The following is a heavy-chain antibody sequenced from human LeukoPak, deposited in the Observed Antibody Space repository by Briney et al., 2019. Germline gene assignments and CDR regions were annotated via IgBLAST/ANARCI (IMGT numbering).Heavy chain of an antibody. D-gene: IGHD6-13*01. CDR1: GYTFTSYG. CDR3: ARDNSGSTLYSSSWYWLGAFDI. CDR2: ISAYNGNT. Sequence: ASVKVSCKASGYTFTSYGISWVRQAPGQGLEWMGWISAYNGNTNYAQKLQGRVTMTTDTSTSTAYMELRSLRSDDTAVYYCARDNSGSTLYSSSWYWLGAFDIWGQGTMVTVSS. V-gene: IGHV1-18*01. J-gene: IGHJ3*02.